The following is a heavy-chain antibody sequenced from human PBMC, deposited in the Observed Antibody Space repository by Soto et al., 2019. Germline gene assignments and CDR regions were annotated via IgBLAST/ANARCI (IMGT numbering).Heavy chain of an antibody. D-gene: IGHD3-3*02. CDR3: ARDKDRQQLGGNYYYILDV. CDR1: GGTFSTSA. CDR2: IMPVFATP. Sequence: QVQLMQSGAEVKKPGSSVKVSCNASGGTFSTSAISWVRQAPGEGLAWVGGIMPVFATPAYAQKFQGRVTLSEVDSTTTAYLELTSLTTDDTAVYYCARDKDRQQLGGNYYYILDVWGQGTAITVSS. J-gene: IGHJ6*02. V-gene: IGHV1-69*12.